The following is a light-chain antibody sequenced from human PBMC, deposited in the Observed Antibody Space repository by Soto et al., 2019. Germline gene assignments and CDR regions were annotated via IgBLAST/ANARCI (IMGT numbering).Light chain of an antibody. V-gene: IGKV3-20*01. J-gene: IGKJ1*01. CDR2: GAS. CDR1: QSVSSNY. CDR3: QQYGSSRT. Sequence: IVLTKSPVTLSLSPGERATLSCRASQSVSSNYLAWYQQKPGQAPRLLIYGASSRATGIPDRFSGSGSGADFTLTISRLEPEDFAMYYCQQYGSSRTFGQGAKVDIK.